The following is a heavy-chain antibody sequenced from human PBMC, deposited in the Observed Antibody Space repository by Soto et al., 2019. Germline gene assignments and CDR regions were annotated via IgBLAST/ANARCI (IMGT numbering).Heavy chain of an antibody. CDR3: ARSQGSSTSLEIYYYYYYGMDV. D-gene: IGHD2-2*01. CDR1: GGTFSSYA. V-gene: IGHV1-69*01. Sequence: QVQLVQSGAEVKKPGSSVNVSCKASGGTFSSYAISWVRQAPGRGLEWMGGIIPISDTTNYAQKFQGRVTITADESTSTAYMELSSLRSEDTAVYYCARSQGSSTSLEIYYYYYYGMDVWGQGTTVTVSS. CDR2: IIPISDTT. J-gene: IGHJ6*02.